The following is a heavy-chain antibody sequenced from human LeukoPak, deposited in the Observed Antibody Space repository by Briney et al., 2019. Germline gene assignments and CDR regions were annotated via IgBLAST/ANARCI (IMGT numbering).Heavy chain of an antibody. CDR3: ARSRDYYYGSGSYYIPFDY. D-gene: IGHD3-10*01. Sequence: PGGSLRLSCAASGFTVSSNYMSWVRQAPGEGLEWVSVIYSGGSTYYADSVKGRFTISRDNSKNTLYLQMNSLRAGDTAVHYCARSRDYYYGSGSYYIPFDYWGQGTLVTVSS. V-gene: IGHV3-53*01. CDR2: IYSGGST. CDR1: GFTVSSNY. J-gene: IGHJ4*02.